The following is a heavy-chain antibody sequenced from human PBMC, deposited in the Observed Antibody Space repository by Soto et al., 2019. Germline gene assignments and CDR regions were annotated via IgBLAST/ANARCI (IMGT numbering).Heavy chain of an antibody. CDR1: GFPFRSYA. Sequence: VESLRLCYSASGFPFRSYAMSWIRQAPGKGLEWVSALSGSGISTYYADTVKGRFTISRDNSRNTLYLQMNSLRAEDTAVYYCATSYDSSGYDYWGQGTLVTVSS. J-gene: IGHJ4*02. CDR2: LSGSGIST. V-gene: IGHV3-23*01. CDR3: ATSYDSSGYDY. D-gene: IGHD3-22*01.